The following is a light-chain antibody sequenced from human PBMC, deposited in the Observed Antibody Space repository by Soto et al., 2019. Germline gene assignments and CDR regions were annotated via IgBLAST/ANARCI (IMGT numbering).Light chain of an antibody. V-gene: IGKV3-15*01. CDR1: QSIRSN. Sequence: EIVMTQSPDTLSVSTGEGATLSCRVSQSIRSNLAWYQQRPGQAPRLLMYGASTRADGIPARFTGSGSGTEFTLTISSLQSEDFAVYYCQQYHIWPPWTSGQGTKVDI. CDR3: QQYHIWPPWT. CDR2: GAS. J-gene: IGKJ1*01.